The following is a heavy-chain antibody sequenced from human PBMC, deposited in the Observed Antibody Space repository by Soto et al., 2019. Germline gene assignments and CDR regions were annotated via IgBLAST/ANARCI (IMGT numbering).Heavy chain of an antibody. CDR2: INHSGST. V-gene: IGHV4-34*01. Sequence: QVQLQQWGAGLLKPSETLSLTCAVYGGSFSGYYWTWIRQPPGTGLEWIGEINHSGSTNYSPSLKSRVTISVDTTTTQFSLKLTSVTAADTAVYYCARDKIPGLFDYWGQGTLVTVSS. D-gene: IGHD2-21*01. J-gene: IGHJ4*02. CDR1: GGSFSGYY. CDR3: ARDKIPGLFDY.